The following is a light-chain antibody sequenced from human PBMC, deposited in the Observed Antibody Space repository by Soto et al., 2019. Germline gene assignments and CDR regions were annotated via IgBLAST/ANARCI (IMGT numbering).Light chain of an antibody. CDR3: HQTAANPWT. V-gene: IGKV1-39*01. Sequence: DIQMTRSPSSLSASVGDRVTITCRASQNIGVYLNWYQKKPGKAPKLLIHAASSLHSGVPSTFSGSGSGTDFALTISSLQPEDFATYYCHQTAANPWTFAQGTKV. CDR1: QNIGVY. J-gene: IGKJ1*01. CDR2: AAS.